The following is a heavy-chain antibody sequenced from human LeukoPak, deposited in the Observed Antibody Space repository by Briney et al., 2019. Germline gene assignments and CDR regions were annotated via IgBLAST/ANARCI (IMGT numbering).Heavy chain of an antibody. Sequence: SGGSLRLSCAASGFTFSSYSMNWVRQAPGKGLEWVSAISSSSSCIYYADSVKGRFTISRDNAKNSLYLQMNSLRAEDTAVYYCAREYSYGSLYYFDYWGQGTLVTVSS. CDR2: ISSSSSCI. D-gene: IGHD5-18*01. J-gene: IGHJ4*02. CDR3: AREYSYGSLYYFDY. CDR1: GFTFSSYS. V-gene: IGHV3-21*01.